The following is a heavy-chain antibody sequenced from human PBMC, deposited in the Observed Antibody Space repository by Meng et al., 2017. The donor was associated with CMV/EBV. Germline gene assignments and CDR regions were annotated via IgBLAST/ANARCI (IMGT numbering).Heavy chain of an antibody. CDR1: GFTFSSYA. D-gene: IGHD2-2*01. CDR3: AKVTLGYCSSTSCYPWFDP. J-gene: IGHJ5*02. V-gene: IGHV3-23*01. CDR2: ISGSGGST. Sequence: GESLKISCAASGFTFSSYAMSWVRQAPGKGLEWVSAISGSGGSTYYADSVKGRFTTSRDNSKNTLYLQMNSLRAEDTAVYYCAKVTLGYCSSTSCYPWFDPWGQGTLVTVSS.